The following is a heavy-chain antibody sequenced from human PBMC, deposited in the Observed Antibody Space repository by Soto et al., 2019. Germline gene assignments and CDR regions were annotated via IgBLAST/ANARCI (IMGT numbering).Heavy chain of an antibody. V-gene: IGHV2-5*02. CDR1: GFLLSTSGVG. CDR3: AHAGYSSSWYAEYFQH. J-gene: IGHJ1*01. Sequence: SGPTLVNPTQTLTLTCTFSGFLLSTSGVGVGWIRQPPGKALEWLALIYWDDDKRYSPSLKSRFTITKDTSKNQVVLTMTNMDPVDTATYYCAHAGYSSSWYAEYFQHWGQGTLVTVSS. D-gene: IGHD6-13*01. CDR2: IYWDDDK.